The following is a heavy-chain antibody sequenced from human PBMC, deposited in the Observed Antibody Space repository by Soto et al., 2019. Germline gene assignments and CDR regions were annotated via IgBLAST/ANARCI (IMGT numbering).Heavy chain of an antibody. J-gene: IGHJ2*01. CDR2: LYADGST. Sequence: EVQLVETGGALIQSGGSLRLSCAASGFPVNATYLSWVRQAPGKGLEWLSVLYADGSTYYIDSVKGRFRISRDSSKNTLSLQMDRQRADDTALYFCARTAQGDTPRTHWYFDLLGRGTLVTVSS. CDR1: GFPVNATY. CDR3: ARTAQGDTPRTHWYFDL. V-gene: IGHV3-53*02. D-gene: IGHD5-18*01.